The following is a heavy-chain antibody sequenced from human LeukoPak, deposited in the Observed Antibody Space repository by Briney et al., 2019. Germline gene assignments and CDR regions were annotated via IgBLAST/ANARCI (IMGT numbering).Heavy chain of an antibody. V-gene: IGHV3-30-3*01. Sequence: GGSLRLSCAASGFTFSSYAMHWVRQAPGKGLEWVAVISYDGSNKYYADSVKGRFTISRDNSENTLYLQMNSLRAEDTAVYYCARDTPPDYWGQGTLVTVSS. CDR3: ARDTPPDY. J-gene: IGHJ4*02. CDR2: ISYDGSNK. CDR1: GFTFSSYA.